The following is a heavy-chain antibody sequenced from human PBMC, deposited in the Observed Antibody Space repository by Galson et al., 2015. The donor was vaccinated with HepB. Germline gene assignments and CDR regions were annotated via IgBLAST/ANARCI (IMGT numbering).Heavy chain of an antibody. CDR1: GITFSDHN. CDR2: ISSSGNTI. Sequence: PLRLPCVDPGITFSDHNLLWVRQAPGKGLEWISYISSSGNTIYYADSVKGRFTISRDNAKNSLYLQMNSLRAEDTAVYYCARAALGWFDPWGQGTLVTVSS. D-gene: IGHD6-25*01. V-gene: IGHV3-11*01. J-gene: IGHJ5*02. CDR3: ARAALGWFDP.